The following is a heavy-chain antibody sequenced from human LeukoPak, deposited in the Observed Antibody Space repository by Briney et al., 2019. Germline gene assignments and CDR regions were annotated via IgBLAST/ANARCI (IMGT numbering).Heavy chain of an antibody. CDR1: GCTFSSYA. CDR3: ANEEPLYDYVWGSYLDY. J-gene: IGHJ4*02. D-gene: IGHD3-16*01. V-gene: IGHV3-23*01. Sequence: GGSLRLSCAASGCTFSSYAMSWVRQAPGKGLEWVSAISGSGGSTYYADSVKGRSTISRDNSKNTLCLQMNSLRAEDTAVYYCANEEPLYDYVWGSYLDYWGQGTLVTVSS. CDR2: ISGSGGST.